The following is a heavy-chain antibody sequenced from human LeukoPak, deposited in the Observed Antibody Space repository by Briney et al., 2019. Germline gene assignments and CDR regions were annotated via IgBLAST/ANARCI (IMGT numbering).Heavy chain of an antibody. D-gene: IGHD6-6*01. Sequence: PSETLSLTRVVYDDSFSGYYWNWIRQPPGKGLEWIGEINHSGSTNYNPSLKSRVTISVDTSKNHFSLKLTSVTAADTAVYYCARTSSRGVDYWGQGTLVTVSS. V-gene: IGHV4-34*01. CDR2: INHSGST. CDR1: DDSFSGYY. CDR3: ARTSSRGVDY. J-gene: IGHJ4*02.